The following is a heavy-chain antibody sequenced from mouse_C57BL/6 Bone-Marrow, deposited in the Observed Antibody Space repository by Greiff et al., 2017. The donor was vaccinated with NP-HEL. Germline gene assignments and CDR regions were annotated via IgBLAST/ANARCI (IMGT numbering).Heavy chain of an antibody. CDR2: IYPRSGNT. CDR1: GYTFTSYG. CDR3: ATYYSNHGGYFDV. V-gene: IGHV1-81*01. D-gene: IGHD2-5*01. J-gene: IGHJ1*03. Sequence: QVQLKQSGAELARPGASVKLSCKASGYTFTSYGISWVKQRTGQGLEWIGEIYPRSGNTYYNEKFKGKATLTADKSSSTAYMELRSLTSEDSAVYFCATYYSNHGGYFDVWGTGTTVTVSS.